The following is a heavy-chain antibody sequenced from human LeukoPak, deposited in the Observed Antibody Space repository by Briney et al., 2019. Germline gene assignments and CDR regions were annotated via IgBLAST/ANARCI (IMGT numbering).Heavy chain of an antibody. CDR2: INHSGST. V-gene: IGHV4-34*01. CDR1: GGSFSGYY. Sequence: SETLSLTCAVYGGSFSGYYWSWIRQPPGKGLEWIGEINHSGSTNYNPSLKSRVTISVDTSKNQFSLKLSSVTAADTAVYYCARQRSSSQIFDYWGQGTLVTVSS. J-gene: IGHJ4*02. CDR3: ARQRSSSQIFDY. D-gene: IGHD6-13*01.